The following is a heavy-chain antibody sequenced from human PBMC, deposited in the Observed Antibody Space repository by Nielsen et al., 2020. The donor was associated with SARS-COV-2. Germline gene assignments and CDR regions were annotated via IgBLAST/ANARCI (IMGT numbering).Heavy chain of an antibody. CDR2: INHSGST. CDR1: GGSFSGYY. D-gene: IGHD3-22*01. Sequence: LRLSCAVYGGSFSGYYWSWIRQPPGKGLEWIGEINHSGSTNYNPSLKSRVTISVDTSKNQFSLKLSSVTAADTAVYYCASHPSYYYDSSGNPYWGQGTLVTVSS. V-gene: IGHV4-34*09. CDR3: ASHPSYYYDSSGNPY. J-gene: IGHJ4*02.